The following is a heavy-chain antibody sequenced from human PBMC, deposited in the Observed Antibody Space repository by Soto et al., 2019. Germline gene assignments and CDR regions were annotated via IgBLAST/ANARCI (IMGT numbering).Heavy chain of an antibody. Sequence: VEPQPMPWGVSEYTFINYCIGWVRKMPGKGLEWMGIIYPGDSDTRYSPSFQGQVTISADKSISTAYLQWSSLKASDTAMYYCARVGLAQYYYYGMDIYAQAITVTVPS. V-gene: IGHV5-51*01. CDR3: ARVGLAQYYYYGMDI. CDR2: IYPGDSDT. CDR1: EYTFINYC. J-gene: IGHJ6*02. D-gene: IGHD1-26*01.